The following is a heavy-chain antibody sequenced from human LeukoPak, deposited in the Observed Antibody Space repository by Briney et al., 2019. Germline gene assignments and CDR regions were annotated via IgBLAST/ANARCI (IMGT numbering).Heavy chain of an antibody. Sequence: GASVKVSCKASGYTFTGYYMHWVRQAPGQGLEWMGWINPNSGGTNYAQKFQGRVTMTRDTSISTAYMELSRLRSDDTAVYYCARALSIAAGHIGVFWGQGTLVTVSS. CDR2: INPNSGGT. CDR1: GYTFTGYY. D-gene: IGHD6-13*01. J-gene: IGHJ4*02. CDR3: ARALSIAAGHIGVF. V-gene: IGHV1-2*02.